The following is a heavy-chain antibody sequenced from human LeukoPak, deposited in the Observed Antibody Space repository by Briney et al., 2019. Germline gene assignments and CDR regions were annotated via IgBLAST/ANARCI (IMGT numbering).Heavy chain of an antibody. Sequence: ASVKVSCKASGYTXTGYYIHGVRQAPGQGLELMAWINPNGGGTNYAQKFQGRVAVTRDSSISTAYMELSGLTSDDTAVFYCARGTGAPNYFDYWGQGTLVTVSS. D-gene: IGHD7-27*01. V-gene: IGHV1-2*02. CDR2: INPNGGGT. CDR1: GYTXTGYY. CDR3: ARGTGAPNYFDY. J-gene: IGHJ4*02.